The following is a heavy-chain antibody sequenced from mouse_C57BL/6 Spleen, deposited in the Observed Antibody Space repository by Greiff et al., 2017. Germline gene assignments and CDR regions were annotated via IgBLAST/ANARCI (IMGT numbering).Heavy chain of an antibody. CDR2: ISDGGSYT. Sequence: DVKLQESGGGLVKPGGSLKLSCAASGFTFSSYAMSWVRQTPEKRLEWVATISDGGSYTYYPDNVKGRFTIYRDNAKNNLYLQISHLKSEDTAMCYCARGSSYFDYWGQGTTLTVSS. V-gene: IGHV5-4*03. CDR3: ARGSSYFDY. D-gene: IGHD1-1*01. J-gene: IGHJ2*01. CDR1: GFTFSSYA.